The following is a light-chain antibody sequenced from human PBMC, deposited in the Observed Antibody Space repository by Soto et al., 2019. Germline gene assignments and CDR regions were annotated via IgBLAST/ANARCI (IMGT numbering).Light chain of an antibody. Sequence: ETVLTQSPGTLSLSPGERATLSCRASQSVKSSYLAWYQQKPGQAPRLLIYGASNRATGIPDRFSGSGSGTDFTLTISSLQAEDVAVYYCQQYYNTPYTFGQGTKLEIK. J-gene: IGKJ2*01. V-gene: IGKV3-20*01. CDR2: GAS. CDR3: QQYYNTPYT. CDR1: QSVKSSY.